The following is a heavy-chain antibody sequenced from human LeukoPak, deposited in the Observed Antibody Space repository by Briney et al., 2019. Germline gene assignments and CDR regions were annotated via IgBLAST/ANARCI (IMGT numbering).Heavy chain of an antibody. CDR3: ARVGGIAVAGTVFLNYYYGMDV. D-gene: IGHD6-19*01. CDR1: GFTFSSYS. V-gene: IGHV3-21*01. CDR2: ISSSSSYI. Sequence: GGSPRLSCAASGFTFSSYSMNWVRQAPGKGLEWVSSISSSSSYIYYADSVKGRFTISRDNAKNSLYLQMNSLRAEDTAVYYCARVGGIAVAGTVFLNYYYGMDVWGQGTTVTVSS. J-gene: IGHJ6*02.